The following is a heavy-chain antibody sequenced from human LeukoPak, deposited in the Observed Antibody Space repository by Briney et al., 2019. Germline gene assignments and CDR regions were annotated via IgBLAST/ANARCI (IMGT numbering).Heavy chain of an antibody. CDR1: GFTFSTYA. CDR2: ISASGDNT. Sequence: PGGSLRLSCAASGFTFSTYAMHWVRQAPGKGLEWVSVISASGDNTYYADSVKGRFTISRDTSKNTLYLQMNSLRAEDTAVYYCARGVYTLIDYWGQGTLVTVSS. D-gene: IGHD5/OR15-5a*01. V-gene: IGHV3-23*01. CDR3: ARGVYTLIDY. J-gene: IGHJ4*02.